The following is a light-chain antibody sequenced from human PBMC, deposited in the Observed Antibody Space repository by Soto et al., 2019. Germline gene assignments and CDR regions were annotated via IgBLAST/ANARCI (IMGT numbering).Light chain of an antibody. Sequence: DIQMTQSPSSLSASVRDRVTITCRASQGISNYLAWYQQKPGKVPKLLIYAASTLQSGVPSRFSGSGSGTDFTLTISSLPPEEVANYYCQKYDSAPWTFGQGTKVEIK. J-gene: IGKJ1*01. V-gene: IGKV1-27*01. CDR2: AAS. CDR3: QKYDSAPWT. CDR1: QGISNY.